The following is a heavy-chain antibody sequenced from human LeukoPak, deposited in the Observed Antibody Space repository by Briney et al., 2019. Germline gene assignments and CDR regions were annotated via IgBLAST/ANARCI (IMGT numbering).Heavy chain of an antibody. CDR2: INHSGST. D-gene: IGHD2-2*01. CDR1: GGSFSGYY. J-gene: IGHJ3*02. CDR3: ARGTVVVPAAGYDAFDI. V-gene: IGHV4-34*01. Sequence: SETLSLTCAVYGGSFSGYYRSWIRQPPGKGLEWIGEINHSGSTNYNPSLKSRVTISVDTSKNQFSLKLSSVTAADTAVYYCARGTVVVPAAGYDAFDIWGQGTMVTVSS.